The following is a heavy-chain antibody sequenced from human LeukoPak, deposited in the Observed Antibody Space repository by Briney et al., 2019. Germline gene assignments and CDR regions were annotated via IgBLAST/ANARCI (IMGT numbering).Heavy chain of an antibody. V-gene: IGHV3-23*01. CDR2: ISGSGVIT. D-gene: IGHD3-22*01. CDR1: GFTFSTYA. J-gene: IGHJ4*02. Sequence: GSLRLSCAASGFTFSTYAMSWVRQAPGKGLEWVSAISGSGVITYSADSVKGRFTISRDNSKNTLYLQMNSLRAEDTAVYYCAKEVDKDSSMIVVVFDYWGQGTLVTVSS. CDR3: AKEVDKDSSMIVVVFDY.